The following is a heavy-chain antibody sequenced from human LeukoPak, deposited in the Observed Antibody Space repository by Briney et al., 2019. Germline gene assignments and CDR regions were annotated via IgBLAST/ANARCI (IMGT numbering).Heavy chain of an antibody. CDR2: INWNGGST. Sequence: PGGSLRLSCAASGFTFDVYGMSWVRQAPGKGLEWVSGINWNGGSTGYADSVKGRFTISGDNAKNSLYLQMNSLRAEDTALYYCARSARSGGSWTLDYWGQGTLVTVSS. CDR1: GFTFDVYG. J-gene: IGHJ4*02. CDR3: ARSARSGGSWTLDY. V-gene: IGHV3-20*04. D-gene: IGHD2-15*01.